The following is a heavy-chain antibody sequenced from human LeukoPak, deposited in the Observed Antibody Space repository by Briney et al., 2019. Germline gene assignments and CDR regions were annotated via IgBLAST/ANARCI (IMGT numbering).Heavy chain of an antibody. CDR3: ARAVGPFDF. J-gene: IGHJ3*01. V-gene: IGHV3-33*08. CDR2: IWYDGSIK. Sequence: QTGRSLRLSCAASGFTFSTYGMHWVRQAPGKGLEWVAVIWYDGSIKYYADSVKGRFTISRDNSKNTLNLQMNSLRVEDTAVYYCARAVGPFDFWGQGTIVIVSS. CDR1: GFTFSTYG.